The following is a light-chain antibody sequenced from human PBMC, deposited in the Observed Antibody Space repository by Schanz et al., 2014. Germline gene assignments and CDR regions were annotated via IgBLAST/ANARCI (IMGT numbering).Light chain of an antibody. CDR1: SSDVGSYKL. Sequence: QSALTQPASVSGSPGQSITISCTGTSSDVGSYKLVSWYQQHPGKAPKLLIYDNNNRPSGVPDRFSGSKSGTSASLAITGLQAEDEADYYCQSYDSSLSGSGVFGGGTKLTVL. V-gene: IGLV2-14*02. CDR2: DNN. J-gene: IGLJ2*01. CDR3: QSYDSSLSGSGV.